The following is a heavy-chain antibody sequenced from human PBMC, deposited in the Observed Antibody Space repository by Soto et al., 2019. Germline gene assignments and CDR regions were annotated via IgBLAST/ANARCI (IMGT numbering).Heavy chain of an antibody. CDR3: VRELGFSSTWPAY. V-gene: IGHV3-30*19. D-gene: IGHD2-2*01. J-gene: IGHJ4*02. Sequence: QVQLVESGGGVVQPGRSLRLSCAASGFSLSSYGMHWVRQAPGKGLEWVADSSFDGSDAHYADSVKGRFTISRDSSTLYLQMNSLRGDDTATYVCVRELGFSSTWPAYWGQGTLVTVSS. CDR2: SSFDGSDA. CDR1: GFSLSSYG.